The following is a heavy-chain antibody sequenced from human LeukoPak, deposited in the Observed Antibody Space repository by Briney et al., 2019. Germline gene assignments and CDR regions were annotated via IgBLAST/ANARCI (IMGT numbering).Heavy chain of an antibody. J-gene: IGHJ6*03. CDR2: IYTSGST. D-gene: IGHD6-13*01. Sequence: PSQTLSLTCTVSGGSISSGSYYWSWIRQPAGKGLEWIGRIYTSGSTNYNPSLKSRVTISVDTSKNQFSLKLSSVTAADTAVYFCARGRVSSSSWYSTYYYYFYMDVWGKGTTVTVSS. CDR1: GGSISSGSYY. V-gene: IGHV4-61*02. CDR3: ARGRVSSSSWYSTYYYYFYMDV.